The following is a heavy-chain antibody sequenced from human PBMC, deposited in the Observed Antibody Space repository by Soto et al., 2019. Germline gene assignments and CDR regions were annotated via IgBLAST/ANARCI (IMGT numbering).Heavy chain of an antibody. D-gene: IGHD2-2*01. V-gene: IGHV3-48*03. CDR1: GFTFSSYE. Sequence: GGSLRLSCAASGFTFSSYEMNWVRQAPGKGLEWVSYISSSGSTIYYADSVKGRFTISRDNAKNSLCLQMNSLRAEDTAVYYCARDIVVVPAAMGYYYYYYGMDVWGQGTTVTVSS. CDR3: ARDIVVVPAAMGYYYYYYGMDV. CDR2: ISSSGSTI. J-gene: IGHJ6*02.